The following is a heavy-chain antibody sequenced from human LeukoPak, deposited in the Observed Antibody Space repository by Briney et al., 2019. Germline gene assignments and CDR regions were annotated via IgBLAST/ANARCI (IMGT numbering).Heavy chain of an antibody. J-gene: IGHJ4*02. CDR3: ASGNSSTSVDY. Sequence: QPGRSLRLSCAASGFTFSSYAMHWVRQAPGKGLEWVAVISYDGSNKYYADSVKGRFTISRDNSKNTLYLQMNSLRAEDTAVYYCASGNSSTSVDYWGQETLVTVSS. V-gene: IGHV3-30-3*01. CDR1: GFTFSSYA. CDR2: ISYDGSNK. D-gene: IGHD2-2*01.